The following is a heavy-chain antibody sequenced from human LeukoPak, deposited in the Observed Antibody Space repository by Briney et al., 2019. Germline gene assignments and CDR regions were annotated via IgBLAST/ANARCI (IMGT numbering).Heavy chain of an antibody. CDR2: ISAYNGNT. J-gene: IGHJ3*02. Sequence: ASVKVSCKASGYTFTSYSISWVRQAPGQGLKWMGWISAYNGNTNYAQKLQGRVTMTTDTSTSTAYMELRSLRSDDTAVYYCARDFITLDAFDIWGQGTMVTVSS. CDR3: ARDFITLDAFDI. CDR1: GYTFTSYS. V-gene: IGHV1-18*01. D-gene: IGHD3-22*01.